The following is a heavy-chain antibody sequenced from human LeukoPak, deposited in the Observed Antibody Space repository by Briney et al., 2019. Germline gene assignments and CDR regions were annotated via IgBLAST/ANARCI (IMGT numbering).Heavy chain of an antibody. V-gene: IGHV1-58*01. J-gene: IGHJ4*02. Sequence: SVKVSCKASGFTFTSSAVQWVRQARGQRLEWIGWIVVGSGNTNYAQKFQERVTITRDMSTSTAYMELSSLRSEDTAVYYCAADPGHYGDYDFDYWAREPWSPSPQ. CDR2: IVVGSGNT. CDR3: AADPGHYGDYDFDY. CDR1: GFTFTSSA. D-gene: IGHD4-17*01.